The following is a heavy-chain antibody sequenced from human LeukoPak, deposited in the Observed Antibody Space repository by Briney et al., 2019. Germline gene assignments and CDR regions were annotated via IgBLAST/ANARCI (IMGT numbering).Heavy chain of an antibody. Sequence: KSGGSLRLSCAATGFTFSDYYMSWIRQAPGKGLEWVSYISSSGSTIYYADSVKGRFTISRDNAKNSLYLQMNSLRDEDTAVYYCARDWGYDSSGPYFDYWGQGTLVTVSS. CDR2: ISSSGSTI. J-gene: IGHJ4*02. D-gene: IGHD3-22*01. CDR1: GFTFSDYY. CDR3: ARDWGYDSSGPYFDY. V-gene: IGHV3-11*04.